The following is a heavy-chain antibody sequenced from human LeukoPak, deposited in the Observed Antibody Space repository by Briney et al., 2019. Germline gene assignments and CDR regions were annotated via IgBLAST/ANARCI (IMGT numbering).Heavy chain of an antibody. CDR2: ISWDGGST. CDR3: AKDKRVMGSGSYYKENYMDV. D-gene: IGHD3-10*01. J-gene: IGHJ6*03. Sequence: PGGSLGLSCAASGFTFDDYAMHWVRQAPGKGLEWVSLISWDGGSTYYADSVKGRFTISRDNSKNSLYLQMNSLRAENTALYYCAKDKRVMGSGSYYKENYMDVWGKGTTVTVSS. CDR1: GFTFDDYA. V-gene: IGHV3-43D*03.